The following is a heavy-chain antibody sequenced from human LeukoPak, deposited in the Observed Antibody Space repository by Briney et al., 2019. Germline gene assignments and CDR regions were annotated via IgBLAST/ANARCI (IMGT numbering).Heavy chain of an antibody. CDR3: ARAEVLRFLEWSSYFQH. Sequence: GGSLRLSCAASGFTFSSYAMHWVRQAPGKGLEWVAVISYDGSNRYYADSVKGRFTISRDNSKNTLYLQMNSLRAEDTAVYYCARAEVLRFLEWSSYFQHWGQGTLVTVSS. CDR1: GFTFSSYA. V-gene: IGHV3-30*04. CDR2: ISYDGSNR. D-gene: IGHD3-3*01. J-gene: IGHJ1*01.